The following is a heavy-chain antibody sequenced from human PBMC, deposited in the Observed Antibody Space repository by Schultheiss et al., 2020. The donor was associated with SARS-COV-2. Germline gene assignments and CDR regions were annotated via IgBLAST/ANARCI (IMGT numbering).Heavy chain of an antibody. D-gene: IGHD5-24*01. V-gene: IGHV4-39*01. CDR3: ARATYGRDGYIKGFDY. J-gene: IGHJ4*02. Sequence: SETLSLTCTVSGGSISRSGYYWGWIRQPPGKGLEWIGSMFYTDNTYYNPPLKSRVTISADTSKNQFSLNLSSVTATDTAVYYCARATYGRDGYIKGFDYWGQGTLVTVSS. CDR1: GGSISRSGYY. CDR2: MFYTDNT.